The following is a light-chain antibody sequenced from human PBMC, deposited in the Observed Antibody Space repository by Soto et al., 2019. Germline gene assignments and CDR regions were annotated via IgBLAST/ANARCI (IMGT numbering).Light chain of an antibody. CDR1: SSDVGAYKY. V-gene: IGLV2-8*01. Sequence: QSVLTQPPSASGSPGQSVTISCTGTSSDVGAYKYVSWYQQYPGKAPKLMIYEVSKRPSGVPDRFSGSKSGNTASLTVSGLQAEDEADYYRPSYAGSNIWVFGGGTKLTVL. CDR2: EVS. J-gene: IGLJ3*02. CDR3: PSYAGSNIWV.